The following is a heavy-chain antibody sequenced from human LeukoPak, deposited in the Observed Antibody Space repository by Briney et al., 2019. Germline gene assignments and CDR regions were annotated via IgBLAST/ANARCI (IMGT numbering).Heavy chain of an antibody. CDR1: GDSISSVDYY. D-gene: IGHD1-1*01. J-gene: IGHJ4*02. CDR2: IYYSGST. V-gene: IGHV4-30-4*08. Sequence: TSQTLSLTCTVSGDSISSVDYYWSWIRQPPGKGLEWIGYIYYSGSTYYNPSLKSRVTISVDTSKNQFSLKLSSVTAADTAVYYCASSAGTTIACFDYWGQGTLVTVSS. CDR3: ASSAGTTIACFDY.